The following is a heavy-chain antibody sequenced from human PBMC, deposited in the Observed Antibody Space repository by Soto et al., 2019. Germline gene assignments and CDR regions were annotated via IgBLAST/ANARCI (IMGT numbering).Heavy chain of an antibody. J-gene: IGHJ4*02. V-gene: IGHV3-7*01. D-gene: IGHD3-22*01. CDR1: GFTFSNYW. CDR3: ARYESSGPAVW. CDR2: IKGDGILK. Sequence: EVQLVESGGGLVQPGGSLRLSCAASGFTFSNYWMTWVRQAPGKGLEWVANIKGDGILKYYMDSVKGRFIISRDNAKNSLHLQRNSLRDEDTAVYYCARYESSGPAVWWGQGTLVTVSS.